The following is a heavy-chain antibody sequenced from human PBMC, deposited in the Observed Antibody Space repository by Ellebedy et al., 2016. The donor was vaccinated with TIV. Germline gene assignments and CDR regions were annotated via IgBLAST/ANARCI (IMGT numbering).Heavy chain of an antibody. V-gene: IGHV3-48*01. CDR2: ISNSGSI. Sequence: PGGSLRLSCAASGFSFSTYSMNWVRQAPGKGLEWVSHISNSGSIYYTDSVKGRFTISRDNVKASLFLQMNSLRVEDTAVFYCVRSTGPLDYWGQGTLVTVSS. D-gene: IGHD1-14*01. CDR1: GFSFSTYS. CDR3: VRSTGPLDY. J-gene: IGHJ4*02.